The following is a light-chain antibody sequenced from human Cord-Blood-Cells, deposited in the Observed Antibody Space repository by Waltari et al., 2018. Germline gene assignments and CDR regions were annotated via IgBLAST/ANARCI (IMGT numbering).Light chain of an antibody. CDR3: AAWDDSLNVLYV. Sequence: QSVLTQPPSASGTPGQRVTLPCSGSSSNIGSNTVNWYQQLPGTAPKLLIYSNNQRPSGVPDRFSGSKSGTSASLAISGLQSEDEADYYCAAWDDSLNVLYVFGTGTKVTVL. V-gene: IGLV1-44*01. CDR1: SSNIGSNT. CDR2: SNN. J-gene: IGLJ1*01.